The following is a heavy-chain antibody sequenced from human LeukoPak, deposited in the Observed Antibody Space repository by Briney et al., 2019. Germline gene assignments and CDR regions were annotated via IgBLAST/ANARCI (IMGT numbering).Heavy chain of an antibody. V-gene: IGHV3-30*18. CDR3: AKGNYDFWSGYQDYFDY. CDR2: ISYDGSNK. Sequence: GGSLRLSCAASGFTFSNYGMHWVRQPPGKGLEWVAVISYDGSNKYYADSVKGRFTISRDNSKNTLYLQMNSLREEDTAVYYCAKGNYDFWSGYQDYFDYWGQGTLVTVSS. J-gene: IGHJ4*02. D-gene: IGHD3-3*01. CDR1: GFTFSNYG.